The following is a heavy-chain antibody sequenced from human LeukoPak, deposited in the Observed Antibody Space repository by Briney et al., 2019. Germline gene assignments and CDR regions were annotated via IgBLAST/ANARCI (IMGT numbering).Heavy chain of an antibody. D-gene: IGHD5-12*01. CDR2: ISAYNGNT. CDR1: GYTFTSYG. CDR3: ARDAIHSGYDYYFDY. J-gene: IGHJ4*02. V-gene: IGHV1-18*01. Sequence: ASVKVSCKASGYTFTSYGISWVQQAPGQGLEWMGWISAYNGNTNYAQKLQGRVTMTTDTSTSTAYMELRSLRSDDTAVYYCARDAIHSGYDYYFDYWGQGTLVTVSS.